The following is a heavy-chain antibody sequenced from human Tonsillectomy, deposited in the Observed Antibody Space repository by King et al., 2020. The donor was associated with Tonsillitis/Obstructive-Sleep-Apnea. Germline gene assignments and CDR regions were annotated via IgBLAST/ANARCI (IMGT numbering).Heavy chain of an antibody. CDR3: ATVRKSGLGPVLDAFDI. Sequence: QLVQSGAEVKKPGASVKVSCKVSGYTLTELSMHWVRQAPGKGLEWMGGFDPEDGETIYAQKFQGRVTMTEETSTDTAYMELSSLRSEDTAVYYCATVRKSGLGPVLDAFDIWGQGTMVTVSS. J-gene: IGHJ3*02. CDR2: FDPEDGET. V-gene: IGHV1-24*01. CDR1: GYTLTELS. D-gene: IGHD3/OR15-3a*01.